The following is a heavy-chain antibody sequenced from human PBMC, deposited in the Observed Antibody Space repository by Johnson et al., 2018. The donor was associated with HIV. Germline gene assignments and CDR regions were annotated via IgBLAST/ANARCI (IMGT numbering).Heavy chain of an antibody. D-gene: IGHD1-26*01. CDR2: IKQDGSEK. CDR1: GFTFSSYW. CDR3: ARESRTTVEWGAFDI. V-gene: IGHV3-7*01. Sequence: VQLVESGGGLVQPGGYLRLSCAASGFTFSSYWMSWVRQAPGKGLEWVANIKQDGSEKYYVDSVKGRFTISRDNAKNSLYLQMNSLRAEDTAVYYCARESRTTVEWGAFDIWGQGTMVTVS. J-gene: IGHJ3*02.